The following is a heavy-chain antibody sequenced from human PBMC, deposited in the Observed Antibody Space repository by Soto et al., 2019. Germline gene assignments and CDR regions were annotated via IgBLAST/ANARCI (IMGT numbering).Heavy chain of an antibody. Sequence: EVQLVESGGGLVQPGESLRLSCAASGSSLSESWLSWVRQAPGKGLEWVARIKSQVDGETTDYAAPVKGRFVISRDDSKNTLYLQMYNLKTEDTAVYYCSTYDYIWATYRYRWAYWGQGTLVTVSS. CDR2: IKSQVDGETT. CDR3: STYDYIWATYRYRWAY. D-gene: IGHD3-16*02. J-gene: IGHJ4*02. CDR1: GSSLSESW. V-gene: IGHV3-15*01.